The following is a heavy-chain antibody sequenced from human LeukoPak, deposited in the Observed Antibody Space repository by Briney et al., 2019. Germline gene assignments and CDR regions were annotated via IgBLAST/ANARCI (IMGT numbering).Heavy chain of an antibody. CDR2: ISPNNGHT. J-gene: IGHJ4*02. CDR3: AKTRDTVLNEY. Sequence: ASVKVSCKASGYIFINYGISWVRQAPGQGLEWMGWISPNNGHTNYAPNLQDRLTMTTDTSTSTAYMELRSLRSDDTAVYYCAKTRDTVLNEYWGQGTMVTVSS. V-gene: IGHV1-18*01. CDR1: GYIFINYG.